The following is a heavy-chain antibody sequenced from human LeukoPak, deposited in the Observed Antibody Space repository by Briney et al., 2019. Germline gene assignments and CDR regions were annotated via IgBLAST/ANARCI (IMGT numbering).Heavy chain of an antibody. CDR3: AKDPGVEMNAFDI. CDR1: GFTFSSYA. Sequence: GGSLRLSCAASGFTFSSYAMSWVRQAPGKGLEWVSAISGSGGSTYYADSVKGQFTISRDNSKNTLYLQMNSLRAEDTAVYYCAKDPGVEMNAFDIWGQGTMVTVSS. J-gene: IGHJ3*02. V-gene: IGHV3-23*01. D-gene: IGHD5-24*01. CDR2: ISGSGGST.